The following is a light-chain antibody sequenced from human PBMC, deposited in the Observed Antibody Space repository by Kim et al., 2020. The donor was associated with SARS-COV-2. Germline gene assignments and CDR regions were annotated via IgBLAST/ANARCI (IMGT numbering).Light chain of an antibody. CDR3: QSYDSSNQVV. V-gene: IGLV6-57*03. CDR1: QCRIANNY. Sequence: KTVTTSCPRSQCRIANNYLQGYQQRPGSAPTTVIYEDNQRPSGVPDRFSGSIDSSSNSASLTISGLKTEDEADYYCQSYDSSNQVVFGGGTQLTVL. J-gene: IGLJ2*01. CDR2: EDN.